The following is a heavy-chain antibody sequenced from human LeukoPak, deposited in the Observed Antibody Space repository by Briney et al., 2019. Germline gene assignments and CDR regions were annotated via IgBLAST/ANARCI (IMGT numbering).Heavy chain of an antibody. CDR1: GGSISSGGYS. J-gene: IGHJ4*02. CDR3: ARAGGYCSGGSCYIPFDY. D-gene: IGHD2-15*01. Sequence: PSETLSLTCAVSGGSISSGGYSWSWIRQPPGKGLEWIGYIYHSGRTYYNPSLKSRVTISVDRSKNQFSLKLSSVTAADTAVYYCARAGGYCSGGSCYIPFDYWGQGTLVTVSS. V-gene: IGHV4-30-2*01. CDR2: IYHSGRT.